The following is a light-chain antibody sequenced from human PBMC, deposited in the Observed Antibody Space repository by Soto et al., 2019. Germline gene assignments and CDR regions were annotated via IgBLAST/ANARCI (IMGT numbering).Light chain of an antibody. CDR2: ATS. CDR3: QQFGRSPL. CDR1: ESIISDY. Sequence: ELVLTQSPGTLSLSPGETATLACRASESIISDYSAWYKHKPGQSPRLLIYATSKRATGIPDRFSGIGSDTDFTLTISRLEPEDFALYYCQQFGRSPLFGQGTRLEIK. V-gene: IGKV3-20*01. J-gene: IGKJ5*01.